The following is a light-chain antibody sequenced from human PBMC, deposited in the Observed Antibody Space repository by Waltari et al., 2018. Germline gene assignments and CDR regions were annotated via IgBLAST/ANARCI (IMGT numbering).Light chain of an antibody. V-gene: IGKV3-20*01. CDR3: QQYDNSPMYT. Sequence: EIVLTQYPGTLSLSPGERATLSCRASQSVSRSYIAWYQQKPGQAPRLLIYGAFSRATGIPDMFSCSWSVIDFTLSISRLEPEDFAVYYCQQYDNSPMYTFGQGTKLEI. J-gene: IGKJ2*01. CDR2: GAF. CDR1: QSVSRSY.